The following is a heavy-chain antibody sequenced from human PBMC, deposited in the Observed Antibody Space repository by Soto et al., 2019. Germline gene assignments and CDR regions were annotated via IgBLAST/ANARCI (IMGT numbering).Heavy chain of an antibody. Sequence: EVQLVESGGGLVQPGGSLRLSCAVSGFTFSDHSMDWVRQAPGKGLEWVGRSRNKANSYTTEYAASVKGRFIISRDDSKNSLHLQMNSLQTEDTAVYYCARGDTKKTDYGSHFDSWGQGTLVTVSS. CDR2: SRNKANSYTT. J-gene: IGHJ4*02. CDR1: GFTFSDHS. CDR3: ARGDTKKTDYGSHFDS. D-gene: IGHD4-17*01. V-gene: IGHV3-72*01.